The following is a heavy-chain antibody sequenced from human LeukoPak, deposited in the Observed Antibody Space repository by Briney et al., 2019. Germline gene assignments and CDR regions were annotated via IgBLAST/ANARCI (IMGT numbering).Heavy chain of an antibody. CDR2: ISYDGSNK. J-gene: IGHJ4*02. V-gene: IGHV3-30-3*01. CDR1: GFTFSSYA. CDR3: ARDLSSSWYASLDY. D-gene: IGHD6-13*01. Sequence: GGSLRLSCAASGFTFSSYAMHWVRQAPGKGLEWVAVISYDGSNKYYADSVKGRFTISRDNSKNTLYLQMNGLRAEDTAVYYCARDLSSSWYASLDYWGQGTLVTVSS.